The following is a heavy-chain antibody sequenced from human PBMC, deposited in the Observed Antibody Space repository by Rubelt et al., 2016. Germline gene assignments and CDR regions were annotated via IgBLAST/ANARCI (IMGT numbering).Heavy chain of an antibody. Sequence: QVQLVQSGAEVKKPGASVKVSCKASGYTFTSYGISWVRQAPGQGLEWMGWISAYNGNTNYAQKLQGRVTMTKDTSTSTAYMERRSLGSEDTAVYYCARGGDCSSTSCSYYYYGMDVWGQGTTVTVSS. CDR3: ARGGDCSSTSCSYYYYGMDV. CDR1: GYTFTSYG. D-gene: IGHD2-2*01. V-gene: IGHV1-18*01. J-gene: IGHJ6*02. CDR2: ISAYNGNT.